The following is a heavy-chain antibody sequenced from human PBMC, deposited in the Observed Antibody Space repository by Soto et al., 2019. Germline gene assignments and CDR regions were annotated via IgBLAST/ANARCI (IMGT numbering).Heavy chain of an antibody. Sequence: GGSLRLSCAASGFTFTSYAMSWVRQAPGKGLEWVSVISGSGDFTFYADSVKGRFTISRDNSKNTLYLQMNTLRAEDTAVYYCAKVLLAFRGPDNLDYWGQGT. CDR3: AKVLLAFRGPDNLDY. CDR2: ISGSGDFT. CDR1: GFTFTSYA. D-gene: IGHD3-3*01. J-gene: IGHJ4*02. V-gene: IGHV3-23*01.